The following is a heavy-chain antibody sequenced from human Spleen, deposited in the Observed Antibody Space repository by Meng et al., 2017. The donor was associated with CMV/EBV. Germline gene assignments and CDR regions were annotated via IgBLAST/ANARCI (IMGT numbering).Heavy chain of an antibody. CDR2: INPNSGGT. CDR1: GYTFTGYY. CDR3: AKSDLPLRTYFDY. V-gene: IGHV1-2*02. Sequence: ASVKVSCKASGYTFTGYYMHWVRQAPGQGLEWMGWINPNSGGTNYAQKFQGRVTMTTDESTRTAYMELSSLRSEDTAVYYCAKSDLPLRTYFDYWGQGTLVTVSS. J-gene: IGHJ4*02.